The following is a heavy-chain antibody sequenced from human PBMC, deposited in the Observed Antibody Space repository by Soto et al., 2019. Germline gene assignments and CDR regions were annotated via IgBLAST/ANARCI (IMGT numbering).Heavy chain of an antibody. CDR1: GGSISSGDYS. Sequence: QVQLRESGPGLVKPSQTLSLTCSVSGGSISSGDYSWNWIRQHPGRGLEWIAYIYSSGRTYYNPSLQSRVTISVDTSQNQFSLKVNSVTGADTAVYYCARGRQYDNYGYYFGNYHYGMDVWGQGTTVTVSS. D-gene: IGHD3-22*01. V-gene: IGHV4-31*03. CDR3: ARGRQYDNYGYYFGNYHYGMDV. J-gene: IGHJ6*02. CDR2: IYSSGRT.